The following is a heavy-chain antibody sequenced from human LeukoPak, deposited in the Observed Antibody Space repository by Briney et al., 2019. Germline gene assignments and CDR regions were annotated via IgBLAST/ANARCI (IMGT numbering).Heavy chain of an antibody. CDR3: ARVSIAAIHDAFDI. V-gene: IGHV1-2*02. Sequence: ASVTVSCKASGYTFTGYYMHWVRQAPGQGLEWMGWINPNSGGTNYAQKFQGRVTMTRDTSISTAYMELSRLRSDDTAVYYCARVSIAAIHDAFDIWGQGTMVTVSS. CDR1: GYTFTGYY. D-gene: IGHD6-13*01. CDR2: INPNSGGT. J-gene: IGHJ3*02.